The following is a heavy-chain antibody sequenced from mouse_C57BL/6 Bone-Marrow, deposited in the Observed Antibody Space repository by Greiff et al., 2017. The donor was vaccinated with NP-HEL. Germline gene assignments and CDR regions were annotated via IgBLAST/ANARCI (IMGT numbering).Heavy chain of an antibody. CDR2: INPNNGGT. V-gene: IGHV1-18*01. D-gene: IGHD1-1*01. J-gene: IGHJ3*01. CDR1: GYTFTDYN. Sequence: EVKLQESGPELVKPGASVKIPCKASGYTFTDYNMDWVKQSHGKSLEWIGDINPNNGGTIYNQKFKGKATLTVDKSSSTAYMELRSLTSEDTAVYYCAINYYDSSFAYWGQGTLVTVSS. CDR3: AINYYDSSFAY.